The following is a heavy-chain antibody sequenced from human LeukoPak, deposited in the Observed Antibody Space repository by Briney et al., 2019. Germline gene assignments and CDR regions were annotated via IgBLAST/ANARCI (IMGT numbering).Heavy chain of an antibody. V-gene: IGHV3-21*01. CDR1: GFTFSSYS. CDR2: ISSSSSYI. CDR3: ARVIDRYCSGGSCTAFDI. Sequence: PGGSLRLPCAASGFTFSSYSMNWLRQAPGKGLEGVSSISSSSSYIYYADSVKGRFTISRDNAKNSLYLQMNSLRAEDTAVYYCARVIDRYCSGGSCTAFDIWGQGTMVTVSS. D-gene: IGHD2-15*01. J-gene: IGHJ3*02.